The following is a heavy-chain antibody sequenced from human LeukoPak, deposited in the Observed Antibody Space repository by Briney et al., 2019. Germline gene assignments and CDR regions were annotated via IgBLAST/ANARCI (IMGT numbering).Heavy chain of an antibody. Sequence: SETLSLTCAVSGGSISSGGYSWSWIRQPPGQGLEWIGYIYHGGSTYYNPSLKSRVTISVDRSKNQFSLKLSSVTAADTAVYYCARIITIFGVVTYFDYWGQGTLVTVSS. CDR1: GGSISSGGYS. J-gene: IGHJ4*02. CDR3: ARIITIFGVVTYFDY. V-gene: IGHV4-30-2*01. CDR2: IYHGGST. D-gene: IGHD3-3*01.